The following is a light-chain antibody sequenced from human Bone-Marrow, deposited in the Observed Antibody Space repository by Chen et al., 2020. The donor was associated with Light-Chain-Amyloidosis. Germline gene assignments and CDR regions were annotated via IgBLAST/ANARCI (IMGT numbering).Light chain of an antibody. V-gene: IGLV2-14*01. Sequence: QSSLTQPASVSGSPGQSISISCNVTSSDVGGDNHVSWYQQHPDKAPKRMIYEVTNRPSWVPDRFSGSKSNNTASLTISGLQTEYEADYFCSSYTITNTLVFVSSTRVTVL. CDR1: SSDVGGDNH. CDR2: EVT. CDR3: SSYTITNTLV. J-gene: IGLJ1*01.